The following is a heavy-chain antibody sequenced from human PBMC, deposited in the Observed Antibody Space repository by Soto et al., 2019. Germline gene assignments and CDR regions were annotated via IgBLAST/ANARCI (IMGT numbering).Heavy chain of an antibody. CDR3: ARVKQQLGDY. CDR2: ISSSGSTI. CDR1: GFTFSSYE. V-gene: IGHV3-48*03. Sequence: EVQLVESGGGLVQPGGSLRLSCAASGFTFSSYEMNWVRQAPGKGREWVSYISSSGSTIYYADSVKGRFTISRDNAKNSLYLQMNSLRAEDTAFYYCARVKQQLGDYWGQGTLVTVSS. J-gene: IGHJ4*02. D-gene: IGHD6-13*01.